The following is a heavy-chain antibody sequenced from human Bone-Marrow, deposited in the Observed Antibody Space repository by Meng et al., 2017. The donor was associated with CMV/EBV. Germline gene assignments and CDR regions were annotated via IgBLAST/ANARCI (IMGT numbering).Heavy chain of an antibody. CDR1: GFTFSNAW. CDR3: ARDRRYSGLEYFDY. CDR2: ISGSGGST. V-gene: IGHV3-23*01. J-gene: IGHJ4*02. D-gene: IGHD2-21*01. Sequence: GESLKISCAASGFTFSNAWMSWVRQAPGKGLEWVSAISGSGGSTYYADSVKGRFTISRDNSKNTLYLQMNSLRAEDTAVYYCARDRRYSGLEYFDYWGQGTLVTVSS.